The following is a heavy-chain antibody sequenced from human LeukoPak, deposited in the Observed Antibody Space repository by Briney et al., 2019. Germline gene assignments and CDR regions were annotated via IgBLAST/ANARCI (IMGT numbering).Heavy chain of an antibody. CDR1: GFTVTTNY. CDR2: IHGDGRT. Sequence: PGGSLRLSCAASGFTVTTNYMTWVRPAPGKGLEWVSGIHGDGRTYYADSVKGRFTISRDSSKNTLSLQMNSLRAEDTAVYYCATTGGYWTGIFDRWGQGTLVTVSS. D-gene: IGHD2-8*02. J-gene: IGHJ4*02. V-gene: IGHV3-53*01. CDR3: ATTGGYWTGIFDR.